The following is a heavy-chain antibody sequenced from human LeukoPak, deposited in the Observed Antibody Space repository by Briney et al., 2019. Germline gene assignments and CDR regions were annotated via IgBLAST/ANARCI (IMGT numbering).Heavy chain of an antibody. CDR2: IDWDDDK. CDR1: GFSLNTNGMC. V-gene: IGHV2-70*01. Sequence: SGPALVKPTQTLTLTCTFSGFSLNTNGMCVSWIRQPPGKALEWLALIDWDDDKFYRTSLKTRLTISKDTSRNQVVLTLTNMDPVDTATYYYARTISGSYSNWFDSWGQGTLVTVPS. D-gene: IGHD1-26*01. CDR3: ARTISGSYSNWFDS. J-gene: IGHJ5*01.